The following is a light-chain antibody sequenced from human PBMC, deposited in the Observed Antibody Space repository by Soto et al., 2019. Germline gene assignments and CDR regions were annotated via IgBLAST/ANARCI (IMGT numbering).Light chain of an antibody. Sequence: QSALTQPPSASGSPGQSVTISCTGTSSDVGGYSYVSWYQQHPGKAPKLMIYEVSKRPSGVPDRFSGSKSGNTASLTVSGLQAEDEDDYYCSSYAGSNNLVFGGGTKLTVL. V-gene: IGLV2-8*01. J-gene: IGLJ2*01. CDR3: SSYAGSNNLV. CDR1: SSDVGGYSY. CDR2: EVS.